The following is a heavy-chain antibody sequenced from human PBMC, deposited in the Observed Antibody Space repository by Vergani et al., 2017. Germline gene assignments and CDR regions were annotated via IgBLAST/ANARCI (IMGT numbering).Heavy chain of an antibody. Sequence: QVQLVQSGAEVKKPGASVKVSCKASGYTFTSYGISWVRQAPGQGLEWMGWISAYNGNTNYAQRLQGRVTMTTDTSTSTGYMELRSLRSDDTAVYYCAGDPDIVVVPAAPYYYYYYGMDVWGQGTTVTVSS. CDR3: AGDPDIVVVPAAPYYYYYYGMDV. J-gene: IGHJ6*02. CDR2: ISAYNGNT. D-gene: IGHD2-2*01. V-gene: IGHV1-18*04. CDR1: GYTFTSYG.